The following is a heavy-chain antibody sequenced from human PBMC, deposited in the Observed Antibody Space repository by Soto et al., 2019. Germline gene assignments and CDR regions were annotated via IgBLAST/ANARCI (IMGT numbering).Heavy chain of an antibody. V-gene: IGHV1-8*01. D-gene: IGHD3-22*01. CDR2: MNPNTDNT. J-gene: IGHJ6*02. CDR1: GYTFTNYD. Sequence: QVQLVQSGAEVKKPGASVKVSCKASGYTFTNYDINWVRQATGQGLEWMGWMNPNTDNTGFTKKFQGEVTMTTNTTIGRAYMELSSLRARDTAVYYCASGDYYDSSGQKGYYYHGMDVWGQGTTVTVAS. CDR3: ASGDYYDSSGQKGYYYHGMDV.